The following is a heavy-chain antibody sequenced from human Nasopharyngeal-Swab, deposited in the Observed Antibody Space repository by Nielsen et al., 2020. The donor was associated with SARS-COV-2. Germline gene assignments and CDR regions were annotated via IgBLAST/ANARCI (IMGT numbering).Heavy chain of an antibody. V-gene: IGHV3-21*01. D-gene: IGHD3-10*01. CDR2: ISSSSSYI. CDR1: GFTFSSYS. J-gene: IGHJ3*02. Sequence: GESLKISCAASGFTFSSYSMNWVRQAPGKGLAWVSSISSSSSYIYYADSVKGRFTISRGNAKNSLYLQMNSLRAEDTAVYYCARDHVLPDAFDIWGQGTMVTVSS. CDR3: ARDHVLPDAFDI.